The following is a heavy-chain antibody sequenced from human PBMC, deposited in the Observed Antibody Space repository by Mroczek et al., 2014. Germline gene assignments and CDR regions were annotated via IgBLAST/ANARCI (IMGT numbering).Heavy chain of an antibody. D-gene: IGHD2-2*01. CDR2: ISWNSGSI. CDR1: GFTFDDYA. Sequence: QLVEVWGGLVQPGRSLRLSCAASGFTFDDYAMHWVRQAPGKGLEWVSGISWNSGSIGYADSVKGRLTISRDNAKNSLYLQMNSLRAEDTALYYCAKDMGPAAPQEPQRDDAFDIWGQGTMVTVSS. J-gene: IGHJ3*02. CDR3: AKDMGPAAPQEPQRDDAFDI. V-gene: IGHV3-9*01.